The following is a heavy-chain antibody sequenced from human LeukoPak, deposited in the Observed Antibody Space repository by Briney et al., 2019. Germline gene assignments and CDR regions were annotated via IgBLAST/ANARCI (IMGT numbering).Heavy chain of an antibody. CDR2: IKQDGSEK. CDR3: ARGAPTIDNYYYGMDV. CDR1: GFTFSSHW. J-gene: IGHJ6*04. V-gene: IGHV3-7*01. Sequence: PGGSLRLSCSASGFTFSSHWMSWVRQAPGKGLEWVANIKQDGSEKFHVDSVKGRFTISRDNSKNSMFLQMNSLRAEDTAVYYCARGAPTIDNYYYGMDVWGRGTTVAVSS. D-gene: IGHD3-9*01.